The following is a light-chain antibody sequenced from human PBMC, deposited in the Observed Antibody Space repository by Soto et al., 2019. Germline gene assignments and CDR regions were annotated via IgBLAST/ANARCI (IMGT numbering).Light chain of an antibody. Sequence: DIVMTQSPLSLPVTPGEPASISCRSSQSLLHSNGYNYLDWDLQKPGQSPQLLIYLGSNRASGVPDRFSGSGSGTDFTLTISRVEAEDVGVYYCMQALQTPFTFGPGTKVDIK. CDR2: LGS. J-gene: IGKJ3*01. CDR3: MQALQTPFT. CDR1: QSLLHSNGYNY. V-gene: IGKV2-28*01.